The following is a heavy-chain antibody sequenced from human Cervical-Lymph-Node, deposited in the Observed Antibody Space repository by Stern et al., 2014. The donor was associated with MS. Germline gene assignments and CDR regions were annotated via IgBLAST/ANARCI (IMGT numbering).Heavy chain of an antibody. J-gene: IGHJ4*02. CDR1: GFTFSSFW. CDR3: ARGVLGSNDY. CDR2: INTDGTTT. Sequence: QLVESGGGLVQPGGSPRLFCAASGFTFSSFWMYWVRQAPGKGLVWVSRINTDGTTTSYADSVKGRFTISRDNAKNTLYLQMNSLGVEDTAVYYCARGVLGSNDYWGQGTLVAVSS. V-gene: IGHV3-74*02. D-gene: IGHD1-26*01.